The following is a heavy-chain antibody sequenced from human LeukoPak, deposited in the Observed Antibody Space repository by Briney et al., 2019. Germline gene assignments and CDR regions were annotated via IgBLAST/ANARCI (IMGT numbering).Heavy chain of an antibody. CDR2: INHSGST. CDR1: GGSFSGYY. J-gene: IGHJ6*02. V-gene: IGHV4-34*01. Sequence: SETLSLTCAVYGGSFSGYYWSWIRQPPGKGLEWIGEINHSGSTNYNPSLKSRVTISVDTSKNQFSLKLSSVTAADTAVYYCARGYGSGSYYNIGGMDVWGQGTTVTVSS. D-gene: IGHD3-10*01. CDR3: ARGYGSGSYYNIGGMDV.